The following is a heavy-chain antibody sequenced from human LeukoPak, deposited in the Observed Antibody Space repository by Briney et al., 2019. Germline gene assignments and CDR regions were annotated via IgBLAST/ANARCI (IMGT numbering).Heavy chain of an antibody. D-gene: IGHD1-1*01. V-gene: IGHV1-58*02. J-gene: IGHJ6*02. Sequence: ASVKVSCKASGFTFTSSAMQWVRQARGQRLEWIGWIVVGSGNTNYAQKFQERVTITRDMSTSTAYMELSSLRSEDTAVYYCAAQLEPPYYYGMDVWGQGTTVTGSS. CDR3: AAQLEPPYYYGMDV. CDR2: IVVGSGNT. CDR1: GFTFTSSA.